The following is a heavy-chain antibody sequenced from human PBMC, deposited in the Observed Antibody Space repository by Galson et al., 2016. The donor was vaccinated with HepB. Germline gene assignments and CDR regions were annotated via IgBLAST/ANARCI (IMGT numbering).Heavy chain of an antibody. CDR1: GFTLSHYA. J-gene: IGHJ4*02. CDR2: ISYDGSNK. D-gene: IGHD4-23*01. V-gene: IGHV3-30-3*01. Sequence: SLRLSCAASGFTLSHYAMDWVRQAPGKGLEWVAFISYDGSNKYYADSVKGRFTVSRDNAKNSLYLQMNSLRDEDTAVYYCARGYGGNSLDFWGQGTLVTVSS. CDR3: ARGYGGNSLDF.